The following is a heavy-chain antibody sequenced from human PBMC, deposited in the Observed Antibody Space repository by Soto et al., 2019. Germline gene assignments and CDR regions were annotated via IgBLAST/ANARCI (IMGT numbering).Heavy chain of an antibody. D-gene: IGHD2-2*01. CDR3: GRDLTSNANCIDP. Sequence: SETLSLTCSVSGDYIHVGGYYWTWIRQRPGKGLEWMGYIYYTGKTYYNPSLESRLTMSVDRSKNQFSLRLTSVTAADTAVYFCGRDLTSNANCIDPRGQRTPVTGSS. V-gene: IGHV4-30-4*01. CDR2: IYYTGKT. J-gene: IGHJ5*02. CDR1: GDYIHVGGYY.